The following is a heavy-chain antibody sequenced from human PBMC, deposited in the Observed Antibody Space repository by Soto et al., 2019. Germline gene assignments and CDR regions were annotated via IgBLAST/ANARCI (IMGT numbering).Heavy chain of an antibody. D-gene: IGHD2-15*01. CDR1: GGSISSSSYY. Sequence: QLQLQESGPGLVKPSETLSLTCTVSGGSISSSSYYWGWIRQPPGKGLEWIGSIYYSGSTYYNPALKRQGTHAVDTSKNQFPLKLSSVTAAGTAVDYCARHLVVVAACDYGGQGTLVTVSS. CDR2: IYYSGST. CDR3: ARHLVVVAACDY. V-gene: IGHV4-39*01. J-gene: IGHJ4*02.